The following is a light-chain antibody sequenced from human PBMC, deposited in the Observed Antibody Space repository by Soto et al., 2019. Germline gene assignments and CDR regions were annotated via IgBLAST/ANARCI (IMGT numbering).Light chain of an antibody. CDR1: QDISSS. CDR3: QQLDTFPRT. J-gene: IGKJ5*01. Sequence: DIQLTQSPSFLSASVGDRVTITCRASQDISSSLVWYQQKPGKAPKVLIYGASTLQSGVPSTFSGSGSGTEFTRTISSLQPEDFATYYCQQLDTFPRTFGQGTRLEIK. V-gene: IGKV1-9*01. CDR2: GAS.